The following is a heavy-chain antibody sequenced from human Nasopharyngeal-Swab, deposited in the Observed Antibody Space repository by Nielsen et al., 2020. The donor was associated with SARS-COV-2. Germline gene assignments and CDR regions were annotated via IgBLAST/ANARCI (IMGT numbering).Heavy chain of an antibody. D-gene: IGHD2-2*02. V-gene: IGHV1-18*01. Sequence: ASVKVSCKASGYTFTSYGISWVRQAPGQGLEWMGWISAYNGNTNYAQKLQGRVTMTTDTSTSTAYMELRSLRSDDTAVYYCARRGVPAAIRTYYYYYMGLWGKGTTVPLS. CDR1: GYTFTSYG. CDR2: ISAYNGNT. J-gene: IGHJ6*03. CDR3: ARRGVPAAIRTYYYYYMGL.